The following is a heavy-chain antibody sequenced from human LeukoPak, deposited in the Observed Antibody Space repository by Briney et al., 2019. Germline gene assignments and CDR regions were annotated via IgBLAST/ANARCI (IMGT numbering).Heavy chain of an antibody. CDR2: IKQDGSEK. D-gene: IGHD2-15*01. CDR1: GFTFSSYW. J-gene: IGHJ5*02. Sequence: GGSLRLSCAAPGFTFSSYWMSWVRQAPGKGLEWVANIKQDGSEKYYVDSVKGRFTISRDNAKNSLYLQMNSLRAEDTAVYYCAREACSGGSCYIGVYNWFDPWGQGTLVTVSS. CDR3: AREACSGGSCYIGVYNWFDP. V-gene: IGHV3-7*01.